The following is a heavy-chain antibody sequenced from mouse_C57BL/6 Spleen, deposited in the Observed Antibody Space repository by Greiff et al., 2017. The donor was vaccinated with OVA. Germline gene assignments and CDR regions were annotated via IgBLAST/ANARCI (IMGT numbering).Heavy chain of an antibody. CDR2: ISYDGSN. Sequence: EVQLQESGPGLVKPSQSLSLTCSVTGYSITSGYYWNWIRQFPGNKLEWMGYISYDGSNNYNPSLKNRISITRDTSKNQFFLKLNSVTTEDTATYYCARERGYGYDGALDYWGQGTTLTVSS. D-gene: IGHD2-2*01. J-gene: IGHJ2*01. CDR1: GYSITSGYY. V-gene: IGHV3-6*01. CDR3: ARERGYGYDGALDY.